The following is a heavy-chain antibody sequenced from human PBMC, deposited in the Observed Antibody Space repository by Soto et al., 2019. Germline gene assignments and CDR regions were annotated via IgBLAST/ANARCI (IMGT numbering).Heavy chain of an antibody. Sequence: QLQLQESGPGLVKPSETLSLTCSVSGDSINSDNYYWGWIRQPPGKGLEWIGSIYYRGNTYYNPSLKTRVTISLDKSKSQFSLQLNSVTAADSAVYFCARLEGLATTSYYFDYWGQGTLVTVSS. D-gene: IGHD3-9*01. J-gene: IGHJ4*02. CDR2: IYYRGNT. CDR1: GDSINSDNYY. V-gene: IGHV4-39*01. CDR3: ARLEGLATTSYYFDY.